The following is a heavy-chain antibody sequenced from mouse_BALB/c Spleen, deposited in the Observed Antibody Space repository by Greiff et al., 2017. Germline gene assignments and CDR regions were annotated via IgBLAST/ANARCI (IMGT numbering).Heavy chain of an antibody. J-gene: IGHJ2*01. V-gene: IGHV5-17*02. CDR3: AREYGNYPYFDY. CDR2: ISSGSSTI. D-gene: IGHD2-10*02. CDR1: GFTFSSFG. Sequence: EVQLQESGGGLVQPGGSRKLSCAASGFTFSSFGMHWVRQAPEKGLEWVAYISSGSSTIYYADTVKGRFTISRDNPKNTLFLQMTSLRSEDTAMYYCAREYGNYPYFDYWGQGTTLTVSS.